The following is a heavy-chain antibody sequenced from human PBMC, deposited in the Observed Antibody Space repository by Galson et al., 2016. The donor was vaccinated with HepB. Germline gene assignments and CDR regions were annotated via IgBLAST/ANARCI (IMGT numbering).Heavy chain of an antibody. Sequence: SLRLSCAASHFTFSSYGMHWVRQAPGKGLEWVAFISYDGFDGTNKHYADSVKGRFTISRDDSQNTVFLQMNSLRADDTAVYYCAKDGWDQPLYHYSYYLDVWGKGTTVTVSS. CDR3: AKDGWDQPLYHYSYYLDV. CDR2: ISYDGFDGTNK. D-gene: IGHD1-26*01. CDR1: HFTFSSYG. J-gene: IGHJ6*03. V-gene: IGHV3-30*18.